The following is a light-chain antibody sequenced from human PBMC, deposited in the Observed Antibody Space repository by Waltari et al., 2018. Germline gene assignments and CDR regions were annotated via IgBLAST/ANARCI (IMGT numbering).Light chain of an antibody. J-gene: IGKJ1*01. CDR2: LGS. V-gene: IGKV2-28*01. Sequence: DIVVTQSPLSLHVTPGEPASISCRSSQSLLHRNGNTYLDWYLQKPGQSPQLLIYLGSNRASGVPDRFSGSGSGTDFTLRISRVEAEDVGVYYCMQSLQTLWTFGQGTKVEIK. CDR3: MQSLQTLWT. CDR1: QSLLHRNGNTY.